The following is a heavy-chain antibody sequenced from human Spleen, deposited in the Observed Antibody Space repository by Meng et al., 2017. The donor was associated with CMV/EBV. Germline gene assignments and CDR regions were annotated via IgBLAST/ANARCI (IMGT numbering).Heavy chain of an antibody. Sequence: QMQVQGSGPGRVKPSGTLSLTCAVSGGSISISTWWSWVRQPPGKGLEWIGEIYHSGGTNYNPSLRGRVTISLDKSKNQFSPTLRSVTAADTAVYYCARDPYATGWAGWGQGTLVTVSS. V-gene: IGHV4-4*02. CDR1: GGSISISTW. J-gene: IGHJ4*02. D-gene: IGHD6-19*01. CDR2: IYHSGGT. CDR3: ARDPYATGWAG.